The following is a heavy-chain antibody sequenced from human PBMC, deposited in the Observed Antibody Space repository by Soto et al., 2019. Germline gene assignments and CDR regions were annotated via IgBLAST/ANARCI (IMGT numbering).Heavy chain of an antibody. CDR2: INAGNGNT. V-gene: IGHV1-3*01. CDR1: GYTFTSYA. J-gene: IGHJ6*02. D-gene: IGHD3-10*01. Sequence: QVQLVQSGAEVKKPGASVKVSCKASGYTFTSYAMHWVRQAPGQRLEGMGWINAGNGNTKYSQKFQGRVTITSDTSASTAYMELSSLRSEDTAVYYCAGVRITMVRGVISYYYGMDVWGQGTTVTVSS. CDR3: AGVRITMVRGVISYYYGMDV.